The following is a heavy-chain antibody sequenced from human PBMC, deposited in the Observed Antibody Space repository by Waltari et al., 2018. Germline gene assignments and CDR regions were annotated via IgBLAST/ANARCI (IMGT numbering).Heavy chain of an antibody. CDR2: FDPEDGEP. J-gene: IGHJ5*02. D-gene: IGHD1-26*01. V-gene: IGHV1-24*01. Sequence: QVQLVQSGAEVKKPGASVKVSCKVSGYTLTELSMHWVRQAPGKGLEWMGGFDPEDGEPNYAQKFQGRVTMTEDTSTDTAYMELSSLRSEDTAVYYCATVRPSGSYLLYWFDPWGQGTLVTVSS. CDR1: GYTLTELS. CDR3: ATVRPSGSYLLYWFDP.